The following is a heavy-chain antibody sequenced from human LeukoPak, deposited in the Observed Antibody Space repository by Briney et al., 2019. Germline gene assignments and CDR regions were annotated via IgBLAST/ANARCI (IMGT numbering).Heavy chain of an antibody. CDR1: GGSISSYY. J-gene: IGHJ4*02. D-gene: IGHD6-19*01. V-gene: IGHV4-59*01. CDR2: IYYSGST. CDR3: ARDRGAVAGKYCFDY. Sequence: SETLSLTCTVSGGSISSYYWSWIRQPPGKGLEWIGYIYYSGSTNYNPSLKSRVTISVDTSKNQFSLKLSSVTAADTAVYYCARDRGAVAGKYCFDYWGQGTLVTVSS.